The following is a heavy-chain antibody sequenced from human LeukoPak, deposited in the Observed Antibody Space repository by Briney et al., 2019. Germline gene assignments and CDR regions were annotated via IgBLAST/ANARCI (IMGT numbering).Heavy chain of an antibody. CDR3: ARDGGSGSYLVDGMDV. Sequence: PGGSLRLSCAASGFTFSNYYMSWIRQAPGKGLEWVSYISSSGSTIYYADSVKGRFTISRDNAKNSLYLQMNSLRAEDTAVYYCARDGGSGSYLVDGMDVWGQGTTVTVSS. D-gene: IGHD3-10*01. J-gene: IGHJ6*02. CDR2: ISSSGSTI. CDR1: GFTFSNYY. V-gene: IGHV3-11*01.